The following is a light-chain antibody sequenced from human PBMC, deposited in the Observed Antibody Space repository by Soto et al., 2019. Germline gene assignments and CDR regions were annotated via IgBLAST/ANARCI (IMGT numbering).Light chain of an antibody. V-gene: IGLV1-51*01. Sequence: QSVLTQPPSVSAAPEQMVTISCSGRSSNIGNNFVSWYQQLPGTVPKLLIYDDNKRPSGIPDRFSGSKSGTSATLVITGLQTGDEADYYCGAWDAFLSAYVFGGGTKVTV. CDR3: GAWDAFLSAYV. CDR1: SSNIGNNF. J-gene: IGLJ1*01. CDR2: DDN.